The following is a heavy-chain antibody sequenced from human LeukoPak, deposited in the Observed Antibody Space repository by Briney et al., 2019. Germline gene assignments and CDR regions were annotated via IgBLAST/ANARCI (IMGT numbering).Heavy chain of an antibody. CDR2: ISSSSSYI. CDR3: AREQLWFGESAFDY. D-gene: IGHD3-10*01. Sequence: GGSLRPSCAASGFTFSSYSMNWVRQAPGKGLEWVSSISSSSSYIYYADSVKGRFTISRDNAKNSLYLQMNSLRAEDTAVYYCAREQLWFGESAFDYWGQGTLVTVSS. V-gene: IGHV3-21*01. J-gene: IGHJ4*02. CDR1: GFTFSSYS.